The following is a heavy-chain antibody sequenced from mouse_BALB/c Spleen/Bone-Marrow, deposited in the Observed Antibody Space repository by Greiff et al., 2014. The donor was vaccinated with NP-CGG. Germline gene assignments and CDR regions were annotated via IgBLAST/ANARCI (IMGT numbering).Heavy chain of an antibody. CDR1: GFTFSSYG. CDR3: ARVWYFDY. J-gene: IGHJ2*03. V-gene: IGHV5-6-3*01. Sequence: EVNLVESGGGLVQPGGSLKLSCAASGFTFSSYGMSWVRQTPGKRLELVATINSNGGSTYYPDSMKGRFTISRDKAKNTLCLQMSSLKSEDTAMYYCARVWYFDYWGQGTSLTVSS. CDR2: INSNGGST.